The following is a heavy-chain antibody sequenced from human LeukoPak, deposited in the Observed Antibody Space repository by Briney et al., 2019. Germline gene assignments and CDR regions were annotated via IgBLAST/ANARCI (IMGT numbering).Heavy chain of an antibody. Sequence: PSETLSLTCAVSGYSISSGYYWGWIRQPPGKGLEWIGSIYHSGSTYYNPSLKSRVTISVDTSKNQFSLKLCSVTAADTAVYYCARPGSGNYYAYWGQGTLVTVSS. V-gene: IGHV4-38-2*01. J-gene: IGHJ4*02. CDR1: GYSISSGYY. CDR3: ARPGSGNYYAY. CDR2: IYHSGST. D-gene: IGHD3-10*01.